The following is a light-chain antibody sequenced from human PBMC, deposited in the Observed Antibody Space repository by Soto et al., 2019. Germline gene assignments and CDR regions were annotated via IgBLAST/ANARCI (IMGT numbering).Light chain of an antibody. V-gene: IGLV2-11*01. CDR1: SGDVGGYNF. CDR2: DVS. CDR3: CSYVGRYTWV. J-gene: IGLJ3*02. Sequence: QSALTQPRSVSGSPGQSVTISCTGASGDVGGYNFVSWYQQHPGKAPTLMIFDVSQRPSGVPDRFSGSKSGNTASLTISGLQAEDEADYYCCSYVGRYTWVFGGGTKLTVL.